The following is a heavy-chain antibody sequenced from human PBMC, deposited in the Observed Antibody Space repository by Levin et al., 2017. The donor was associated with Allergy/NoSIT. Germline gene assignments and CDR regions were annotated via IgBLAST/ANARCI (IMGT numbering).Heavy chain of an antibody. V-gene: IGHV3-30*03. CDR1: GFTFSSYG. CDR3: ALWGSYRYDAFDI. Sequence: GGSLRLSCAASGFTFSSYGMHWVRQAPGKGLEWVAVISYDGSNKYYADSVKGRFTISRDNSKNTLYLQMNSLRAEDTAVYYCALWGSYRYDAFDIWGQGTMVTVSS. J-gene: IGHJ3*02. CDR2: ISYDGSNK. D-gene: IGHD3-16*02.